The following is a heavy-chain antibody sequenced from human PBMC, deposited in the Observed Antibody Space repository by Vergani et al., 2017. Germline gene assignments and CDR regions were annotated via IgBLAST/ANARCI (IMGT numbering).Heavy chain of an antibody. V-gene: IGHV1-2*02. D-gene: IGHD3-3*02. CDR3: TSPFSEPAGY. J-gene: IGHJ4*02. CDR2: INPLTGAT. CDR1: GYTFAVYL. Sequence: QAQLMQSGAEVKKPGASVRVSCKASGYTFAVYLMHWVRQAPGQGLEWMGWINPLTGATNYAQKFQGRVTMTGDTSISTAYMELNRLRYDDTALNYCTSPFSEPAGYWGQGTLVTVSS.